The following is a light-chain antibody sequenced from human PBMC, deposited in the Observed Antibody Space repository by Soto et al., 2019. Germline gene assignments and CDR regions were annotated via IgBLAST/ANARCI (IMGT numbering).Light chain of an antibody. Sequence: VLTQSPGTLSLSAGDRATLSCRASQSVSSSSFAWYQQKPGQAPRLLIFGTSARATGIPDRFRGSGSGTEVTLTITRLEPEDCAVYYCQQYGNSRFTFGRGTKLEIK. CDR3: QQYGNSRFT. J-gene: IGKJ2*01. CDR2: GTS. V-gene: IGKV3-20*01. CDR1: QSVSSSS.